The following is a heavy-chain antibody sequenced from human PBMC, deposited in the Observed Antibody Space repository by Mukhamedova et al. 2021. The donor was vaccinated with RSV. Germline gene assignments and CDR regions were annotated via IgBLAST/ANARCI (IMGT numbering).Heavy chain of an antibody. V-gene: IGHV3-21*01. D-gene: IGHD6-19*01. J-gene: IGHJ2*01. CDR3: ARDLASMAVAFDWYFDL. CDR2: ISSSSSYI. Sequence: MNWVRQAPGKGLEWVSSISSSSSYIYYADSVKGRFTISRDNAKNSLYLQMNSLRAEDTAVYYCARDLASMAVAFDWYFDLWGRGT.